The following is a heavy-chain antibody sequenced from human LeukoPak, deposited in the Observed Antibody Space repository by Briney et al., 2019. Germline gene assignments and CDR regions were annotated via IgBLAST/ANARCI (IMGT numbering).Heavy chain of an antibody. D-gene: IGHD3-22*01. CDR2: IYHSGST. Sequence: SETLSLTCTVSGSGYSISGGFYWGWIRQPPGKGLEWICSIYHSGSTYYNPSLKSRATISVDTSKNQFSLKLKFVTAADTAVYYCAGQFDSSGSYFYWGQGTLVTVSS. CDR1: GSGYSISGGFY. V-gene: IGHV4-38-2*02. CDR3: AGQFDSSGSYFY. J-gene: IGHJ4*02.